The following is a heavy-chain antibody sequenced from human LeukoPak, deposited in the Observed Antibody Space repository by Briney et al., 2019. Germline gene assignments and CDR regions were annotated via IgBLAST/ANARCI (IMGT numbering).Heavy chain of an antibody. D-gene: IGHD6-19*01. Sequence: SETLSLTCTVSGGSISSSSYYWGWIRQPPGKGLEWIGYIYYSGSTNYNLSLKSRVTISVDTSKNQFSLKLSSVTAADTAVYYCARVTPIAVAGTRGGNWFDPWGQGTLVTVSS. J-gene: IGHJ5*02. V-gene: IGHV4-61*05. CDR2: IYYSGST. CDR1: GGSISSSSYY. CDR3: ARVTPIAVAGTRGGNWFDP.